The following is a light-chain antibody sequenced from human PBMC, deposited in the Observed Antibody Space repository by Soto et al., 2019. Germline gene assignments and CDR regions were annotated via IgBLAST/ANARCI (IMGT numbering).Light chain of an antibody. J-gene: IGKJ1*01. CDR2: GAS. Sequence: EIVLTQSPGTLSLPPVDTATLSFSSSQSVSNTYLAWYQQKPGQAPRLLIYGASSRATGFPDRFSGSGSGTDFTLTISRLETEDFAVYYCQLYDSSSWTFGQGTKV. CDR3: QLYDSSSWT. CDR1: QSVSNTY. V-gene: IGKV3-20*01.